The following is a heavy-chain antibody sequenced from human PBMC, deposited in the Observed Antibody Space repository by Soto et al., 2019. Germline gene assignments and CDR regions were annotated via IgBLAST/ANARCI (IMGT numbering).Heavy chain of an antibody. CDR2: INPSGGST. V-gene: IGHV1-46*01. CDR1: GYTFTSYY. J-gene: IGHJ6*02. CDR3: ARDRKAAAGFCGMDV. Sequence: ASVKVSCKASGYTFTSYYMHWVRQAPGQGLEWMGIINPSGGSTSYAQKFQGRVTMTRDTSTSTVYMELSSLRSEDTAVYYCARDRKAAAGFCGMDVWGQGTTVTVSS. D-gene: IGHD6-13*01.